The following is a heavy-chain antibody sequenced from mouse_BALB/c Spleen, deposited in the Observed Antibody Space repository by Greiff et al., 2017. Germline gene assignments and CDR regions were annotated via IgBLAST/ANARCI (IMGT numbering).Heavy chain of an antibody. V-gene: IGHV1S56*01. CDR2: IYPGNVNT. J-gene: IGHJ3*01. CDR1: GYTFTSYY. Sequence: QVQLQQSGPELVKPGASVRISCKASGYTFTSYYIHWVKQRPGQGLEWIGWIYPGNVNTKYNEKFKGKATLTADKSSSTAYMQLSSLTSEDSAVYFCARESSSGYIADWGQGTLVTVSA. D-gene: IGHD3-1*01. CDR3: ARESSSGYIAD.